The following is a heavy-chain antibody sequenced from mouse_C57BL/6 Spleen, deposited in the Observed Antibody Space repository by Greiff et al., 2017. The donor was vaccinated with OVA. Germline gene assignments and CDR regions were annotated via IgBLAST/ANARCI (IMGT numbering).Heavy chain of an antibody. CDR1: GFTFSDYG. CDR3: VKEGGYDDWYFDV. Sequence: EVQRVESGGGLVKPGGSLKLSCAASGFTFSDYGMHWVRQAPEKGLEWVAYISSGSSTIYYADTVKGRFTISRDNAKNTLFLQMTSLRSEDTAMYYCVKEGGYDDWYFDVWGTGTTVTVSS. D-gene: IGHD2-2*01. CDR2: ISSGSSTI. V-gene: IGHV5-17*01. J-gene: IGHJ1*03.